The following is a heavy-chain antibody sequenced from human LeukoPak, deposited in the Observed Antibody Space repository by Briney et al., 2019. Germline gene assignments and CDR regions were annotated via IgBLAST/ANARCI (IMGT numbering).Heavy chain of an antibody. D-gene: IGHD2-2*02. CDR2: INTSGST. CDR3: GRGFSFGPAIPVVDAFDI. CDR1: GGSISSYY. Sequence: LETLSLTCTVSGGSISSYYWSWIRQPAGKGLEWIGRINTSGSTNYNPSLKSRVTMSVDTSKNQFSLKLSSVTAADTAVYYCGRGFSFGPAIPVVDAFDIWGQGTMVTVSS. V-gene: IGHV4-4*07. J-gene: IGHJ3*02.